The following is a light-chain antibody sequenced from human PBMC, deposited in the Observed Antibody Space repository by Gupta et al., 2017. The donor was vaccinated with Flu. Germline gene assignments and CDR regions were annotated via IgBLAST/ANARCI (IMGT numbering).Light chain of an antibody. Sequence: EIVMTQSPATLSVSPGERATLSCRASQSVSSNLAWYQQKPGQAPRLLIYGASTRATGIPARFSGSGSGTEFTLTISSLQSGDFAVYYCQQYNNWPRAFGQGTKVEIQ. CDR3: QQYNNWPRA. CDR1: QSVSSN. J-gene: IGKJ1*01. CDR2: GAS. V-gene: IGKV3-15*01.